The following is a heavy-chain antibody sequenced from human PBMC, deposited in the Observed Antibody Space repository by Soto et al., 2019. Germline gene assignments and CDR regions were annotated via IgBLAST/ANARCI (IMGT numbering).Heavy chain of an antibody. J-gene: IGHJ3*02. CDR1: GGSISSSSYY. CDR3: ASTRIGRDAFDI. D-gene: IGHD2-21*01. Sequence: QLQLQESGPGLVKPSETLSLTCTVSGGSISSSSYYWGWIRQPPGKGLEWIGSIYYSGSTYYNPSLKRRVPISVDTSKNQVSLMLSSVTAADTAVYYCASTRIGRDAFDIWGQGTMVTVSS. V-gene: IGHV4-39*01. CDR2: IYYSGST.